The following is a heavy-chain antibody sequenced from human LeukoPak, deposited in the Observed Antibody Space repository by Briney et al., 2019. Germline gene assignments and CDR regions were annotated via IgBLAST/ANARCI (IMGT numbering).Heavy chain of an antibody. V-gene: IGHV4-34*01. Sequence: SETLSLTCAVYGGSFSGYYWSWIRQPPGKGLEWIGEINHSGSTNYNPSLKSRVTISVDTSKNQFSLKLSSVTAADTAVCYCARGGVTYYYDSSGYYYGYWGQGTLVIVSS. CDR3: ARGGVTYYYDSSGYYYGY. D-gene: IGHD3-22*01. J-gene: IGHJ4*02. CDR2: INHSGST. CDR1: GGSFSGYY.